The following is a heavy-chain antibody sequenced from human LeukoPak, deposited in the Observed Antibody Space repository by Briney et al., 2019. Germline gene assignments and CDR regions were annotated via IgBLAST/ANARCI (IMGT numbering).Heavy chain of an antibody. V-gene: IGHV3-48*01. Sequence: GGSLRLSCGASGFTFSNYAMNWVRLAPGKGLEWISYISGGGTPVYYADSVEGRFTVSRDNEKNSLYLQMNSLRADDTAVYYCARDFRSSSWYIGDYWGQGAQVTVSP. CDR2: ISGGGTPV. CDR3: ARDFRSSSWYIGDY. J-gene: IGHJ4*02. CDR1: GFTFSNYA. D-gene: IGHD6-13*01.